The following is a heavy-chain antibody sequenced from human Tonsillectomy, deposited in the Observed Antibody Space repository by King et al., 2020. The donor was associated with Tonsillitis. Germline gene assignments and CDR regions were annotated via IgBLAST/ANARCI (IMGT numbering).Heavy chain of an antibody. CDR1: GFIFSTYG. Sequence: VQLVESGGGVVQPGRSLRLSCAASGFIFSTYGMHWVRQAPGKGLEWVAVIWFDGRNEYYANSVKGRFTISRGNSMNTLYLQMNSLRAEDTAVYYCASSAGTFSYYYYMDVWGKGTTVTVSS. CDR3: ASSAGTFSYYYYMDV. CDR2: IWFDGRNE. V-gene: IGHV3-33*08. J-gene: IGHJ6*03. D-gene: IGHD6-13*01.